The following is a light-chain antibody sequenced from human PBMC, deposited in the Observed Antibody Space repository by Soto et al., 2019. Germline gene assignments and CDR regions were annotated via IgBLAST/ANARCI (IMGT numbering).Light chain of an antibody. J-gene: IGLJ1*01. CDR3: GAWDGSLNALFV. CDR1: TSNIGSNT. CDR2: GND. Sequence: QSVLSQPPSASGTPGQRVTISCSGSTSNIGSNTVNWYQQLPGTAPRLLICGNDQRPSGVPDRFSGSKSGTSASLAISGLRSEDEADYYCGAWDGSLNALFVFGTGTKVTVL. V-gene: IGLV1-44*01.